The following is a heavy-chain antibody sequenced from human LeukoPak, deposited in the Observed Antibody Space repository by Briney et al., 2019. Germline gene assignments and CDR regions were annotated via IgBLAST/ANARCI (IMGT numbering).Heavy chain of an antibody. V-gene: IGHV4-38-2*02. CDR2: IFHNGNT. Sequence: PSETLSLTCTVSGYSISSDYYWGWIRQPPGKGLEWIGNIFHNGNTYCNPSLKSRVTMSIDTSKKQFSLKLRTATAADTAVYYCARIEDVTRGYNHAYYFDYWGQGTLVTVSS. D-gene: IGHD5-18*01. CDR3: ARIEDVTRGYNHAYYFDY. CDR1: GYSISSDYY. J-gene: IGHJ4*02.